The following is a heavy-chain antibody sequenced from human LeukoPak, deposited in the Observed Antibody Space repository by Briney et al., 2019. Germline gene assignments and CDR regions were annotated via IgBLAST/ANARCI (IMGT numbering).Heavy chain of an antibody. D-gene: IGHD3-10*01. J-gene: IGHJ4*02. CDR2: IYSGGST. Sequence: GGSLRLSCAASGFTVSSNYMSWVRQAPGKGLEWVSVIYSGGSTYYADSVKGRFTISRDNSKNTLYLQMNSLRAEDTAVYYCAKGWFGEFVQYSDYWGQGTLVTVSS. CDR3: AKGWFGEFVQYSDY. CDR1: GFTVSSNY. V-gene: IGHV3-66*01.